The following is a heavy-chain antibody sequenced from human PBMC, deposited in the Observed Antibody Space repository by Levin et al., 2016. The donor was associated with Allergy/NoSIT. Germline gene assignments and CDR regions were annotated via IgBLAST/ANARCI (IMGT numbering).Heavy chain of an antibody. CDR1: GDTLKYG. J-gene: IGHJ3*02. CDR3: ANHFCGSASCYTPDGFDI. V-gene: IGHV1-18*01. CDR2: ITTYNDHI. Sequence: ASVKVSCKASGDTLKYGVSWVRQAPGQGLEWMGWITTYNDHINYRQKFRDRVTMTADSSTSTFHMELRSLRPDDSAVYYCANHFCGSASCYTPDGFDIWGQGTMVTVSS. D-gene: IGHD2-2*02.